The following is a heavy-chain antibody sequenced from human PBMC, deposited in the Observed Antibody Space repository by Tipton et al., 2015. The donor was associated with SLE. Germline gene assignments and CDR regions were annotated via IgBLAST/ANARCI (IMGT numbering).Heavy chain of an antibody. CDR2: VYYGGST. J-gene: IGHJ4*02. V-gene: IGHV4-59*02. Sequence: TLSLTCSVSGGSVTNYYWSWIRQPPGKGLEWIGYVYYGGSTKYNPSLKSRVTISVDTSKNQFSLKLSSVTAADTAVYYCARERVGAIDPPYFDYWGQGTQVTVSS. D-gene: IGHD1-26*01. CDR3: ARERVGAIDPPYFDY. CDR1: GGSVTNYY.